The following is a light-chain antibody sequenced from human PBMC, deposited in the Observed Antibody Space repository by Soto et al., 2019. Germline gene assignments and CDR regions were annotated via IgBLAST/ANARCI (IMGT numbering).Light chain of an antibody. Sequence: DMVMTQSPLSLPVTPGEPASISCRSSQRLLHSNGSIYLDWYLQKPGQSPQLLIYLDSNRASGVPDRFSASGSGTDCTLKISRVEAEDVGVYYCMQARQPPLFTFGPGNKGDIK. CDR2: LDS. J-gene: IGKJ3*01. CDR1: QRLLHSNGSIY. V-gene: IGKV2-28*01. CDR3: MQARQPPLFT.